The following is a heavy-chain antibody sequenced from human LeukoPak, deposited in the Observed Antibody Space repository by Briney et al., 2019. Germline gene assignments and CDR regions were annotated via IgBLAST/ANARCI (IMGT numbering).Heavy chain of an antibody. J-gene: IGHJ4*02. Sequence: GGSLRLSCAASGFTFSSYWMHWVRQAPGKGLVWVSRINSDGSSTSYAASVKGRFTISRDNAKNTLYLQMNSLRAEGTAVYYCARVIGYDSSGCVDYWGQGTLVTVSS. CDR1: GFTFSSYW. D-gene: IGHD3-22*01. V-gene: IGHV3-74*01. CDR2: INSDGSST. CDR3: ARVIGYDSSGCVDY.